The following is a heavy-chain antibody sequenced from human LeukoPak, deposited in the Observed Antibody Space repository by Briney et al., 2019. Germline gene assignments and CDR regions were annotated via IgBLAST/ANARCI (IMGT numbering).Heavy chain of an antibody. Sequence: GASVKVSCKTSGGTFSNSTINWVRQAPGQGLEWMGWISAYNGNTNYAQKLQGRVTMTTDTSTSTAYMELRSLRSDDTAVYYCARALSYYDYVWGSYRLYYFDYWGQGTLVTVSS. J-gene: IGHJ4*02. V-gene: IGHV1-18*01. CDR3: ARALSYYDYVWGSYRLYYFDY. D-gene: IGHD3-16*02. CDR2: ISAYNGNT. CDR1: GGTFSNST.